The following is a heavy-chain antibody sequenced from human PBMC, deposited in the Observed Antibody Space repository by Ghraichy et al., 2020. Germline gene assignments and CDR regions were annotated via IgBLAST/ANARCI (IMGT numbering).Heavy chain of an antibody. D-gene: IGHD1-26*01. CDR1: GFSITTFG. V-gene: IGHV3-30*02. Sequence: GGSLRLSCEASGFSITTFGMHWFRLAPGKGLEWVAFMRLYAGNKKYYGSPAKGRFTISGDSVRNTVYLEMSGLTREDTAIYYCARDGVGDTTGFDYWGQGTQVTVAS. CDR3: ARDGVGDTTGFDY. CDR2: MRLYAGNKK. J-gene: IGHJ4*02.